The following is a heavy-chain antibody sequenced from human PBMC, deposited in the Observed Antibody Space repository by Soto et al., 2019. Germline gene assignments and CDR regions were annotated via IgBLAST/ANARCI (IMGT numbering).Heavy chain of an antibody. CDR2: TSYDGNKK. V-gene: IGHV3-30*18. J-gene: IGHJ5*01. CDR3: AKEGQSRDGYTIPLDS. Sequence: QVQLVETGGGVVQPGGSLRLSCIASGLPFRSYGMHWVRQAPGKGLEWVAVTSYDGNKKYYIDSVKGRFSISRDNFMNTVYLQMNSLGVEDTALYYCAKEGQSRDGYTIPLDSWGQGTRVIVSA. D-gene: IGHD2-21*01. CDR1: GLPFRSYG.